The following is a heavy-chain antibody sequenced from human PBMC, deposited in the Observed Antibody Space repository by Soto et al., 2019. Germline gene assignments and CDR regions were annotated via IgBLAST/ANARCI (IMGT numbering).Heavy chain of an antibody. CDR3: AREGISGSYYFDF. J-gene: IGHJ4*02. V-gene: IGHV4-59*01. D-gene: IGHD3-10*01. Sequence: PSETLSLTCTASGVSISSYFWSWIRQPPGKGLEWIGYIFYSGSTNYNPSLKSRVTMSLDTSKNQFSLKLVSVTPADTAVYYCAREGISGSYYFDFWGQGTPVTVSS. CDR1: GVSISSYF. CDR2: IFYSGST.